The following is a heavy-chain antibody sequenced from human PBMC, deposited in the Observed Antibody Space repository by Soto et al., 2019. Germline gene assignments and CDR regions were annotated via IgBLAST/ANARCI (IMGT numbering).Heavy chain of an antibody. J-gene: IGHJ6*02. CDR3: ARGGYSYGSGSFGYYGMDV. Sequence: KGSCKAAGYSLTGDYMHWRRMDPEKGLEWMGWINPNSGGTNYAQKFQGWVTMTRDTSISTAYMELSRLRSDDTAVYYCARGGYSYGSGSFGYYGMDVWGQGTTVTVSS. V-gene: IGHV1-2*04. D-gene: IGHD5-18*01. CDR2: INPNSGGT. CDR1: GYSLTGDY.